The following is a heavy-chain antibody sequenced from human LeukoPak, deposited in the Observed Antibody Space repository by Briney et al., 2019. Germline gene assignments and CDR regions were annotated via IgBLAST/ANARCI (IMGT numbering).Heavy chain of an antibody. Sequence: SETLSLTCTVSGGSSSSYYWSWIRQPPGKGLEWIGYIYYSGSTNYNPSLKSRVTISVDTSKNQFSLKLSSVTAADTAVYYCARGLWFGELLSPYYYYYMDVWGKGTTVTVSS. V-gene: IGHV4-59*01. J-gene: IGHJ6*03. CDR1: GGSSSSYY. CDR2: IYYSGST. CDR3: ARGLWFGELLSPYYYYYMDV. D-gene: IGHD3-10*01.